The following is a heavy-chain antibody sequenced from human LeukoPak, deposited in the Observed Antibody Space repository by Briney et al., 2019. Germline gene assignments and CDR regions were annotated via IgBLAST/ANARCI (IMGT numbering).Heavy chain of an antibody. CDR2: ISAYNGNT. J-gene: IGHJ4*02. D-gene: IGHD3-22*01. CDR3: ARVDYYDSSGYYSGY. V-gene: IGHV1-18*01. CDR1: GYTFTSYG. Sequence: ASVKVSCKASGYTFTSYGISWVRQAPGQGLEWMGWISAYNGNTNYAQKLQGRVTMTTDTSTSTAYMELRSLRSDDTAVYYCARVDYYDSSGYYSGYWGQETLVTVSS.